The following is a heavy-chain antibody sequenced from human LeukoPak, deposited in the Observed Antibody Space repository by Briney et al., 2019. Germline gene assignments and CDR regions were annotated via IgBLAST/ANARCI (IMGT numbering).Heavy chain of an antibody. CDR3: ARVAVSGPTGWFDS. CDR2: ISSTSAYI. CDR1: WFALKSYS. D-gene: IGHD2-8*02. Sequence: GGSLRLSCAGSWFALKSYSLTWVHQAPGKGLEWVSSISSTSAYIHYADSVKGRFTISRDNVDNVVYLEMNSLGAEDTATYYCARVAVSGPTGWFDSWGQGTLVIVSS. J-gene: IGHJ5*01. V-gene: IGHV3-21*01.